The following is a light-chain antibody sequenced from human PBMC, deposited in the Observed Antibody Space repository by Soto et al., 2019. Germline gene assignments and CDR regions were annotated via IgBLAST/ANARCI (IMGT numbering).Light chain of an antibody. CDR3: QQAASFPIT. CDR1: QGIKNW. J-gene: IGKJ5*01. V-gene: IGKV1-12*01. CDR2: TGS. Sequence: ESQMIQSPSYFSASVGYIVTNACRASQGIKNWLAWYQQKPGKDPNIMIYTGSSLQSGVPSRFSGSGSGTDFTLTIKSLQPEDFATYYCQQAASFPITFGTGTRVEIK.